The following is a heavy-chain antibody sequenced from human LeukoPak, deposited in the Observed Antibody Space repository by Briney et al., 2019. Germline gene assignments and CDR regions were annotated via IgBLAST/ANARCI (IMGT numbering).Heavy chain of an antibody. J-gene: IGHJ4*02. CDR3: AKAKSSSWLLYYFDY. D-gene: IGHD6-13*01. Sequence: GGSLRLSCAASGFTFSSYGMSWVRQAPGKGLEWVSAISGSGGSTYYADSVKGRFTISRDSSKNTLYLQMNSLRVEDTAVYYCAKAKSSSWLLYYFDYWGQGTLVTVSS. V-gene: IGHV3-23*01. CDR1: GFTFSSYG. CDR2: ISGSGGST.